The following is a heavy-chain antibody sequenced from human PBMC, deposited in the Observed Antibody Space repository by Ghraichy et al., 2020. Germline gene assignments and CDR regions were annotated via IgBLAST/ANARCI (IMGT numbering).Heavy chain of an antibody. V-gene: IGHV2-5*01. CDR1: GFSLNTGGVS. Sequence: SGPTLVKPTQTLTLTCTFSGFSLNTGGVSLAWIRQPPGKALEWLALIYWNDDKRYSPSLKSRLTITKDTSKNQVVLTMTNVDPVDTATYYCAHSVSSSIDGVWYISRYFDYWGHGTLVTVSS. J-gene: IGHJ4*01. CDR3: AHSVSSSIDGVWYISRYFDY. D-gene: IGHD2-8*02. CDR2: IYWNDDK.